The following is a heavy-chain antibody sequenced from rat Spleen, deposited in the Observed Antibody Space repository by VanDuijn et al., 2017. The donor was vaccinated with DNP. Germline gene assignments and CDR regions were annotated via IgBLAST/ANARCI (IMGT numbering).Heavy chain of an antibody. Sequence: EVQLVESGGGLVQPGNSLKLSCVVSGFTVNNNWMSWIRQAPGKGLEWVASISNTGDNTYYSDSVKGRFSLSRDNAKSTLYLQVDSLRSEDTATYYCARTNSYICEYWGQGVMVTVSS. J-gene: IGHJ2*01. V-gene: IGHV5-31*01. CDR3: ARTNSYICEY. D-gene: IGHD1-2*01. CDR2: ISNTGDNT. CDR1: GFTVNNNW.